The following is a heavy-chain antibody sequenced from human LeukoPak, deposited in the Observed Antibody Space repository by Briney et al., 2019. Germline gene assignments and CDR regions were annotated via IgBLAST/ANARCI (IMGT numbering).Heavy chain of an antibody. Sequence: GESLQISCKGSGYSFTSYWIGWVRQMPGKGLEWMGIIYPGDSDTRYSPSFQGQVTISADKSISTAYLQWSSLKASDTAMYYCARLVGYYDSSGYSPYYGMDVWGQGTTVTVSS. CDR2: IYPGDSDT. CDR1: GYSFTSYW. V-gene: IGHV5-51*01. CDR3: ARLVGYYDSSGYSPYYGMDV. D-gene: IGHD3-22*01. J-gene: IGHJ6*02.